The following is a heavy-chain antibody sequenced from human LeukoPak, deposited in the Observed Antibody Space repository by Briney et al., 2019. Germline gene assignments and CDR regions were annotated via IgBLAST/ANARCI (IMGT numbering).Heavy chain of an antibody. J-gene: IGHJ5*02. CDR2: INPTGTSS. CDR3: ARDNXLQDMAWWFXP. D-gene: IGHD5-24*01. CDR1: TFTXXY. V-gene: IGHV1-46*01. Sequence: TFTXXYMHWVRQAPGQGREWVGLINPTGTSSWSAQKFQGRVTLTRDMSTSTDYMELSSLRSEDTAGYYCARDNXLQDMAWWFXPWGQGTLVIVSS.